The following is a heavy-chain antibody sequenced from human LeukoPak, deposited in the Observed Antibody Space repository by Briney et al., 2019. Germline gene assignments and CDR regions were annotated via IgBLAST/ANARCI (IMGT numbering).Heavy chain of an antibody. J-gene: IGHJ5*02. CDR1: GFTFRSYA. CDR2: ISANGGTT. V-gene: IGHV3-23*01. Sequence: GGSLRLSCAASGFTFRSYAMNWVRQAPGKGLEWVSAISANGGTTYYADSVKGRFTISRDNAKNSLYLQMNSLRAEDTAVYYCARWWEAAAGKGFDPWGQGTLVTVSS. CDR3: ARWWEAAAGKGFDP. D-gene: IGHD6-13*01.